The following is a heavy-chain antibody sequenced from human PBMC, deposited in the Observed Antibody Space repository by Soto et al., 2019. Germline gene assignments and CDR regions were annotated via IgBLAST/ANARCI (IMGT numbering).Heavy chain of an antibody. J-gene: IGHJ4*02. Sequence: SETLSLTCTVSGGSMSSNYWTWIRQPPGKGLEWIGYVYNSGSTNYNPSLKSRVTISEDTSKNQFSLKVNSMTAADTAVYYCAGYRREAVAGYTLDNWGQGILVTVSS. CDR1: GGSMSSNY. CDR2: VYNSGST. CDR3: AGYRREAVAGYTLDN. V-gene: IGHV4-59*01. D-gene: IGHD6-13*01.